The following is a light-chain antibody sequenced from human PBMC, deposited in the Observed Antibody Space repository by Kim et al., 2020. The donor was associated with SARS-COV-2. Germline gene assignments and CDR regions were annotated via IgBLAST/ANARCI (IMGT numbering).Light chain of an antibody. CDR1: SLRSYY. Sequence: LGQSVRITCQRNSLRSYYASWYQEKPGLAPVLVNYGKNNRPSGIPDRFSGSSSGNTASFTITGAQAEDEADYYCNSRDSSGNHLVFGGGTQLTVL. CDR2: GKN. V-gene: IGLV3-19*01. CDR3: NSRDSSGNHLV. J-gene: IGLJ2*01.